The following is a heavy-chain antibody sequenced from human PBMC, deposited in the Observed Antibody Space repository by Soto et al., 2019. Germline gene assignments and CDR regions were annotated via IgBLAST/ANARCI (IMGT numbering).Heavy chain of an antibody. D-gene: IGHD1-26*01. CDR1: GGSFSSYA. V-gene: IGHV1-69*06. J-gene: IGHJ4*02. Sequence: QVQLVQSGAEVKKPGSSVKVSCKASGGSFSSYAMSWVRQAPGQGLEWMGGIIPFFGKANYAEKFQGKVTITADRSTSTAYMELSSLKSANTAVYFCARSKFSGSYSFDYWGQGTLVTVSS. CDR3: ARSKFSGSYSFDY. CDR2: IIPFFGKA.